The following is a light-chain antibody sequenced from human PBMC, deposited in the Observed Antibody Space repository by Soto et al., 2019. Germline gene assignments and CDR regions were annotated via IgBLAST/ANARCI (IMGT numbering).Light chain of an antibody. Sequence: DIHMTQSPSSLSASIGDRVTVTCRASQTISDYLNWYQQKPGKAPKLLIYGASNLESGVPSRFSGGGSGTDFTLTISRLEPEDFAVYYCQQFNSNPLTFGGGTKVDIK. J-gene: IGKJ4*02. CDR1: QTISDY. V-gene: IGKV1-39*01. CDR2: GAS. CDR3: QQFNSNPLT.